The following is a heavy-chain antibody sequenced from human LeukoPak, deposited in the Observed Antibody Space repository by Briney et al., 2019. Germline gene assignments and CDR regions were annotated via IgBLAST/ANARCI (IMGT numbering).Heavy chain of an antibody. CDR1: GFTFSSYA. J-gene: IGHJ6*03. Sequence: GGSLRLSCAASGFTFSSYAMSWVRQAPGKGLEWVSAISGSGGSTYYADSVKGRFTISRDNSKNTLYLQMNSLRAEDTAVYYCAKAGTLRYYYYYMDVWGKGTTVTVSS. V-gene: IGHV3-23*01. CDR3: AKAGTLRYYYYYMDV. CDR2: ISGSGGST. D-gene: IGHD3-10*01.